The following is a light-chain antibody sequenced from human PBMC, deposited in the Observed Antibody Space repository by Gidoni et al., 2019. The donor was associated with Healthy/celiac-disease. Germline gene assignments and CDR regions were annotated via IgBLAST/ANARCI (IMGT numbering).Light chain of an antibody. V-gene: IGKV3-20*01. Sequence: EIVLTQSPGTLSLSPGERATLSFMASQSFSSSYLAWYQQKPGQAPRLLIYGASRRATGIPDRFSGSGSGTDFTLTISRLEPEDFAVYYCQQYPRAFGQGTKVEIK. J-gene: IGKJ1*01. CDR3: QQYPRA. CDR2: GAS. CDR1: QSFSSSY.